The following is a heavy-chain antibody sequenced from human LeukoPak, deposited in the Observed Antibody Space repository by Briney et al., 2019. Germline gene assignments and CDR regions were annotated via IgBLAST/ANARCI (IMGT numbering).Heavy chain of an antibody. D-gene: IGHD3-10*01. Sequence: SETLSLTCTVSGGSISSYYWSWIRQPPGKGLEWIGYIYNSGSTNYNPSLKSRVTISVDTSKNQFSLKLSSVTAADTAVYYCVGGLWGYYGSGTIYYYGMDVWGQGTTVTISS. CDR1: GGSISSYY. V-gene: IGHV4-59*01. CDR3: VGGLWGYYGSGTIYYYGMDV. CDR2: IYNSGST. J-gene: IGHJ6*02.